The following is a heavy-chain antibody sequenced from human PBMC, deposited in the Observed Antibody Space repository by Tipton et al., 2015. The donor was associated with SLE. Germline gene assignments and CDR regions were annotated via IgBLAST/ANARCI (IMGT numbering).Heavy chain of an antibody. J-gene: IGHJ6*03. V-gene: IGHV4-38-2*02. CDR3: ARGTGIERNYYYYYYMDV. CDR2: IHHSGIT. CDR1: GYSIRDGYY. D-gene: IGHD3-10*01. Sequence: TLSLTCNVSGYSIRDGYYWGWIRQAPGKGLEWIGTIHHSGITYYNPSLKSRVTISVDTSKNQFSLKVRSVTAADTAVYYCARGTGIERNYYYYYYMDVWGKGTTVTVSS.